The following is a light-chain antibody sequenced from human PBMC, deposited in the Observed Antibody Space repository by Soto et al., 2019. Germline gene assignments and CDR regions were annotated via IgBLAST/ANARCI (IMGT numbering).Light chain of an antibody. CDR3: CSYAGNSTLV. V-gene: IGLV1-40*01. Sequence: QSVLTQPPSVSGAPGQRVTISCTGSSSNIGAGYDVHWYQQLPGTAPKLLIYGNSNRPSGVPDRFSGSKSGTSASLAITGLQAEDEADYYCCSYAGNSTLVFGGGTKLTVL. CDR2: GNS. CDR1: SSNIGAGYD. J-gene: IGLJ2*01.